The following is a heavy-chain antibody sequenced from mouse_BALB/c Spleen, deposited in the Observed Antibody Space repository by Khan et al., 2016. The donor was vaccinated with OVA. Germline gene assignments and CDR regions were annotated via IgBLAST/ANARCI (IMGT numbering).Heavy chain of an antibody. J-gene: IGHJ2*01. CDR2: IDPYTGGT. Sequence: VQLQQSGPELVKPGASVKVSCKASGYSFTDYNMFWVKQSLGKTLEWIGYIDPYTGGTNYNQKFMGRATLTVDKSSSTAFMHLNSLTSGDSAVYYCALIYHYGSAFDYWGQGTTLTVSS. CDR3: ALIYHYGSAFDY. CDR1: GYSFTDYN. V-gene: IGHV1S135*01. D-gene: IGHD1-1*01.